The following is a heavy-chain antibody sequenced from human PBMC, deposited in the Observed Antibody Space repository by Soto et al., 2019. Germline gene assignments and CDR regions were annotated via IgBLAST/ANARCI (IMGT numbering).Heavy chain of an antibody. CDR1: GFTFSSYD. J-gene: IGHJ4*02. CDR3: ARVKGSGWYYFDD. V-gene: IGHV3-13*01. Sequence: GGSLRLSCAASGFTFSSYDMHWVRQATGKGLEWVSGIGTAGDTYYVGSVKGRFTISRENAKNSLYLQMNSPRAEDTAVYCCARVKGSGWYYFDDGGQGTLVTVSS. CDR2: IGTAGDT. D-gene: IGHD6-19*01.